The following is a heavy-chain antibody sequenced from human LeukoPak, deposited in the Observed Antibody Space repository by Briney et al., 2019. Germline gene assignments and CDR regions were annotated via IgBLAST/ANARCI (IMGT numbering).Heavy chain of an antibody. V-gene: IGHV3-30*03. CDR1: GFTFSSYG. D-gene: IGHD3-3*01. Sequence: PGGSLRLSCAASGFTFSSYGMHWVRQAPGKGLEWVAVISYDGSNKYYADSVKGRFTISRDNSKNTLYLQMNSLRAEDTAVYYCARHVRTIFGVALPNWFDPWGQGTLVTVSS. CDR2: ISYDGSNK. CDR3: ARHVRTIFGVALPNWFDP. J-gene: IGHJ5*02.